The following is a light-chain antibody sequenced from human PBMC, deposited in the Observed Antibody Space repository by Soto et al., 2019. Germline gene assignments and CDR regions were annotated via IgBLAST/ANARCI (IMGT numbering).Light chain of an antibody. CDR1: QSVSRSY. CDR2: GAS. J-gene: IGKJ4*01. Sequence: IVLTQSPGTLSLSPGERATLSCRASQSVSRSYLAWYQQKPGQAPRLLMYGASSRATGIPDRFSGSGSGTDVSLTISRLEPEDFAVYYCQQFGNSPLTFGGGTKVEIK. V-gene: IGKV3-20*01. CDR3: QQFGNSPLT.